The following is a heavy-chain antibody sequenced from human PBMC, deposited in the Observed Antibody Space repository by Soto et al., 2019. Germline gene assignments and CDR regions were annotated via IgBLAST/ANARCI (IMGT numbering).Heavy chain of an antibody. CDR1: GYSFTSYW. CDR2: IDPSDSYT. V-gene: IGHV5-10-1*01. CDR3: AKLQEAAGDNDPPFDY. J-gene: IGHJ4*02. Sequence: GESLKISCKGSGYSFTSYWISWVRQMPGKGLEWMGRIDPSDSYTNYSPSFQGHVTISADKSISTAYLQWSSLKASDTAMYYCAKLQEAAGDNDPPFDYWGQGTLVTVSS. D-gene: IGHD6-13*01.